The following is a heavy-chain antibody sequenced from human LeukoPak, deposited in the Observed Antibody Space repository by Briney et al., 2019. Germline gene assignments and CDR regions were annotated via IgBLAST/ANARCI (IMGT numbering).Heavy chain of an antibody. Sequence: GGSLRLSCAASGFTFSSYGMHWVRQAPGKGLEWVAFIRYDGSNKYYADSVKGRFTISRDNSKNTLYLQMNSLRAEDTAVYYCAKDLGYSYGPGAFDIWGQGTMVTVSS. CDR2: IRYDGSNK. D-gene: IGHD5-18*01. CDR1: GFTFSSYG. CDR3: AKDLGYSYGPGAFDI. V-gene: IGHV3-30*02. J-gene: IGHJ3*02.